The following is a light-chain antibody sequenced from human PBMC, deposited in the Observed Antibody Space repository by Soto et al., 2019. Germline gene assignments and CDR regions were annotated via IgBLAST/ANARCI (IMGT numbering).Light chain of an antibody. CDR1: SSDY. Sequence: QSALTLPGSVSGSPGESVTISCTGPSSDYVSWYQQHPGKAPKLLIYDLTIRPSGVSDRFSGSKSGNTASLTISGLQADDEADYYCSSYTGNNTYVFGTGTKVTVL. CDR2: DLT. J-gene: IGLJ1*01. CDR3: SSYTGNNTYV. V-gene: IGLV2-14*01.